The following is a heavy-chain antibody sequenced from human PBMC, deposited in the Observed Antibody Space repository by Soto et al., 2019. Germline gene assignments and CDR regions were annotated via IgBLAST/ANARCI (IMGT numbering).Heavy chain of an antibody. V-gene: IGHV4-59*01. J-gene: IGHJ5*02. Sequence: SETLSLTCTVSGGSISCYYWSWIRQPPGKGLEWIGYIYYSGSTNYNPSLKSRVTISVDTSKNQFSLKLSSVTAADTAVYYCARVSSSSWYWFDPWGQGTLVTVS. CDR3: ARVSSSSWYWFDP. CDR1: GGSISCYY. D-gene: IGHD6-13*01. CDR2: IYYSGST.